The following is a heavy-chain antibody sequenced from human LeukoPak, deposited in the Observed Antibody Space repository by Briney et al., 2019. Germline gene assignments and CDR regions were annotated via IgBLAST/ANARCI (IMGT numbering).Heavy chain of an antibody. D-gene: IGHD3-10*01. CDR3: VLLWFGTPFDP. J-gene: IGHJ5*02. Sequence: PGGSLRLSCAASGFTFSSYAMSWVRQAPGKGLGWVSAISGSGGSTYYADSVKGRFTISRDNSKNTLYLQMNSLRAEDTAVYYCVLLWFGTPFDPWGQGTLVTVSS. CDR1: GFTFSSYA. V-gene: IGHV3-23*01. CDR2: ISGSGGST.